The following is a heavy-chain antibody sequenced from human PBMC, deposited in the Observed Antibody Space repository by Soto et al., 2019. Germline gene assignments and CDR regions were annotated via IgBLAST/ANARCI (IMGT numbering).Heavy chain of an antibody. Sequence: EVQLVESGGGLVQPGGSLKLSCAASGFTFSGSAMHWVRQASGKGLEWVGRIRSKANSYATAYAASVKGRFTISRDDSKNKAYLQMNSRKTEDTAVYYCTISALIDYYYCYGMDVWGQGTTVTVS. CDR1: GFTFSGSA. J-gene: IGHJ6*02. CDR3: TISALIDYYYCYGMDV. V-gene: IGHV3-73*02. D-gene: IGHD3-22*01. CDR2: IRSKANSYAT.